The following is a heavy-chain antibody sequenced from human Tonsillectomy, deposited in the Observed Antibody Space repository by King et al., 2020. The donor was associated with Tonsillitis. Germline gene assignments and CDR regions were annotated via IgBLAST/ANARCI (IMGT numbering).Heavy chain of an antibody. J-gene: IGHJ6*03. CDR3: ARKFCSGGSCSYYYYIDV. CDR1: GGSISSSNFF. CDR2: VSYSGTA. V-gene: IGHV4-39*01. Sequence: PLQESGPGLVKPSETLSLTCTVSGGSISSSNFFWGWIRQPPGKGLEWIGSVSYSGTAYHNPSLKSRVSISVDASKNQIFLELTSVTAADTAVYYCARKFCSGGSCSYYYYIDVWGKGTPVTVSS. D-gene: IGHD2-15*01.